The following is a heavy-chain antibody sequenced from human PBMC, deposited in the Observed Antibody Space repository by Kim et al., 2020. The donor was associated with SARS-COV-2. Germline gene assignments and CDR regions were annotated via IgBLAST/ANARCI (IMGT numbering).Heavy chain of an antibody. Sequence: PSLTSRVTISVDTSKNPFSLKLSSVPAADTAVYYCARANNYYGSGSYYFWGQGTLVTVSS. J-gene: IGHJ4*02. D-gene: IGHD3-10*01. V-gene: IGHV4-30-2*05. CDR3: ARANNYYGSGSYYF.